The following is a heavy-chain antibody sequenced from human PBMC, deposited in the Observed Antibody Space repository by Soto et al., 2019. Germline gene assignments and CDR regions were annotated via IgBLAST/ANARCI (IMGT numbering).Heavy chain of an antibody. D-gene: IGHD3-10*01. V-gene: IGHV4-61*01. CDR1: GGSVYSGSYY. Sequence: ETLSLTCTVSGGSVYSGSYYWTWIRQPPGKGLEWIGYIYYNGSTNYNPSLKSRVTISVDTSKNHFSLKLSSVTAADTAVYYCAREGRFGVYGMDVWGQGTTVTV. CDR2: IYYNGST. CDR3: AREGRFGVYGMDV. J-gene: IGHJ6*02.